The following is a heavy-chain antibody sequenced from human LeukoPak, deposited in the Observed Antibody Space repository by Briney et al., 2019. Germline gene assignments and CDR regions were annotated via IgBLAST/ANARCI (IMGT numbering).Heavy chain of an antibody. D-gene: IGHD2-15*01. CDR2: ISYDGSKK. CDR3: AKGLICSGGSCYSYYYYGVDV. Sequence: SGGSLRLSCAASGFTFSTYGMHWVRQAPGKGLEWVAVISYDGSKKYYADSVKGRLTISRDNSKNTLYLQMNSLRAEDTAVYYCAKGLICSGGSCYSYYYYGVDVWGQGTTVTVSS. CDR1: GFTFSTYG. V-gene: IGHV3-30*18. J-gene: IGHJ6*02.